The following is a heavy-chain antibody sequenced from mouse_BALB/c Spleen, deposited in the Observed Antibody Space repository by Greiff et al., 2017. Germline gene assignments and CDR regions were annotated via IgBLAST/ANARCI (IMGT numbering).Heavy chain of an antibody. CDR2: ISDGGSYT. D-gene: IGHD2-1*01. CDR1: GFTFSDYY. J-gene: IGHJ3*01. Sequence: EVQLVESGGGLVKPGGSLKLSCAASGFTFSDYYMYWVRQTPEKRLEWVATISDGGSYTYYPDSVKGRFTISRDNAKNNLYLQMSSLKSEDTAMYYCARNYYGNYAFAYWGQGTLVTVSA. V-gene: IGHV5-4*02. CDR3: ARNYYGNYAFAY.